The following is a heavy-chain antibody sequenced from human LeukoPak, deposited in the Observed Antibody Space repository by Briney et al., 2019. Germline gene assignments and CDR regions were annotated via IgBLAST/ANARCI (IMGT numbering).Heavy chain of an antibody. J-gene: IGHJ4*02. Sequence: NPSETLSLTCTVSGGSINNYYWTWIRQPPGKGLEWLGYIYSRGTTNYNPSLQSRLTISVDTSRNQFSLKLRSVTAADTAVYYCARETTMILDYWGQGTLVTVSS. V-gene: IGHV4-59*01. CDR1: GGSINNYY. D-gene: IGHD3-22*01. CDR2: IYSRGTT. CDR3: ARETTMILDY.